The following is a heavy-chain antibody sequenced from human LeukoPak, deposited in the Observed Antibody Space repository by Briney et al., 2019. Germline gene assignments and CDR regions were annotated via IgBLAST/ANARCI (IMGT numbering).Heavy chain of an antibody. J-gene: IGHJ3*02. V-gene: IGHV4-31*03. Sequence: KPSETLSLTCTVSGGSISSGGHYWGWIRQQPGKGLEWIGYIYYRGTTYYNPSLKSRVTISVDTSKNQFSLKLSSVTAADTAVYYCARDHVVTAQGDAFDIWGQGTMVTVSS. CDR1: GGSISSGGHY. CDR3: ARDHVVTAQGDAFDI. D-gene: IGHD2-21*02. CDR2: IYYRGTT.